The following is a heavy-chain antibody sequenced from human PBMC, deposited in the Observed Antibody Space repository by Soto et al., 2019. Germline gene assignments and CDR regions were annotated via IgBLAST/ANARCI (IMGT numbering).Heavy chain of an antibody. V-gene: IGHV3-74*01. CDR3: ARLPNKSPQN. CDR2: ISNDGSS. CDR1: GFTFSSYW. Sequence: EVQLVEYGGGLVQPGGSLRLSCVASGFTFSSYWMHWVRQAPGKGLVWVSSISNDGSSIYADPVKGRFTISRDNAKNTLYLQMNSLRADDTAVYYCARLPNKSPQNWGQGTLVIVSP. J-gene: IGHJ1*01.